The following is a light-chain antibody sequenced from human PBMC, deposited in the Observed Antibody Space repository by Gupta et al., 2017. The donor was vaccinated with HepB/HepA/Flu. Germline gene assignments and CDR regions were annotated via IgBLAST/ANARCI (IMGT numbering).Light chain of an antibody. CDR1: SGSVSTSFY. J-gene: IGLJ3*02. CDR2: STN. CDR3: VLYMGSGIWV. V-gene: IGLV8-61*01. Sequence: QTVVPQESSFSVSPGGTVTLTCGLSSGSVSTSFYPSWYQQTPGQAPRTLIYSTNTRSSGVPDRFSGSILGNKAALTITGAQADDESDYYCVLYMGSGIWVFGGGTKLTAL.